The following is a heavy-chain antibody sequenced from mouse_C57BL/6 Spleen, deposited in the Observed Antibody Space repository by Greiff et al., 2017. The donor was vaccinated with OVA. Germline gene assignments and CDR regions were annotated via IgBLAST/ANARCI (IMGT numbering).Heavy chain of an antibody. CDR3: ARSRGGAMDY. Sequence: QVTLKESGPGILQSSQTLSLTCSFSGFSLSTSGMGVSWIRQPSGKGLEWLAHIYWDDDKRYNPSLKSRLTLSKDTSRNQVFLKITSVDTADTATYYCARSRGGAMDYWGQGTSVTVSS. CDR2: IYWDDDK. V-gene: IGHV8-12*01. CDR1: GFSLSTSGMG. J-gene: IGHJ4*01.